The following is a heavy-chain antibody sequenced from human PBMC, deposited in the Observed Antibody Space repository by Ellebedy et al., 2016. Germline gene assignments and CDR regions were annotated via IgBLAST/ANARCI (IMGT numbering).Heavy chain of an antibody. CDR2: IAFSGTAA. D-gene: IGHD3-3*01. CDR3: ARDGSEWSRDY. J-gene: IGHJ4*02. CDR1: GFTFNIAG. Sequence: GGSLRLXCAASGFTFNIAGMTWVRQAPGKGLEWVATIAFSGTAAYYADSVKGRFIVSRGNTKNSLFLQMNSLGVEDTAVYYCARDGSEWSRDYWGQGTLVTVSS. V-gene: IGHV3-21*01.